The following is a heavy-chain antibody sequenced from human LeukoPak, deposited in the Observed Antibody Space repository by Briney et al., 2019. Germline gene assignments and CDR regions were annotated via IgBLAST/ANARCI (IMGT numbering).Heavy chain of an antibody. CDR1: GYTFTDYY. D-gene: IGHD2-15*01. CDR3: ARDGTFDI. Sequence: ASVKVSCKASGYTFTDYYMHWVRQAPGQGLEWMGWINPDSGVTNYPRKFRGRVTMTRDTSSSTAYMELIRLRSDDTAVYYCARDGTFDIWGQGTMVTVSS. J-gene: IGHJ3*02. V-gene: IGHV1-2*02. CDR2: INPDSGVT.